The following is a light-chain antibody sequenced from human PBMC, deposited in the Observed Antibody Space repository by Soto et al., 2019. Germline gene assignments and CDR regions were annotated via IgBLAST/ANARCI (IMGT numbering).Light chain of an antibody. CDR3: QHYNNWPLFT. J-gene: IGKJ5*01. Sequence: EIVMTQSPATLSVSPGERATLSCRASQSVSSNLAWYQQKPGQAPRLLIYGASTRATGIPARFSGSGSGTEFTLTNSSLQSEDFAVYYCQHYNNWPLFTFGPGTRLEIK. CDR2: GAS. V-gene: IGKV3-15*01. CDR1: QSVSSN.